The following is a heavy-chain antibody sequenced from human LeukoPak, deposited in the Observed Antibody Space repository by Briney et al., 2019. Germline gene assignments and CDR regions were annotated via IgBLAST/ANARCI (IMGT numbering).Heavy chain of an antibody. CDR1: GGTFSSYA. Sequence: SVKVSCKASGGTFSSYAISWVRQAPGQGLEWMGGIVPMFGTTNYTQKFQGRVTITADVSTSTAYMELSSLTSEDTGVYYCARTAMNNGDYWGQGTLVTVSS. D-gene: IGHD1-14*01. CDR3: ARTAMNNGDY. V-gene: IGHV1-69*13. J-gene: IGHJ4*02. CDR2: IVPMFGTT.